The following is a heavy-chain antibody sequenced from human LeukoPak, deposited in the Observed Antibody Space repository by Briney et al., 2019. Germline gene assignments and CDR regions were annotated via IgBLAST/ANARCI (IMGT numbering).Heavy chain of an antibody. J-gene: IGHJ4*02. D-gene: IGHD1-26*01. V-gene: IGHV4-59*08. CDR2: IYYTGST. Sequence: PSETLSLPCTVSGGPISTFYGSWIRQPPGEGLEWIGHIYYTGSTTYNPSLKSRVTISVDTSKNQFSLKLTSLTAADTAVYYCARQSGYFDYWGQGTLVTVSS. CDR1: GGPISTFY. CDR3: ARQSGYFDY.